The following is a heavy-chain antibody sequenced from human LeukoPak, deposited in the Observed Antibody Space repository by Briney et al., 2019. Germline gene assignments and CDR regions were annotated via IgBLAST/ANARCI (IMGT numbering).Heavy chain of an antibody. CDR2: ISGSGGST. CDR1: GFTFSSYA. J-gene: IGHJ4*02. V-gene: IGHV3-23*01. CDR3: ARDYYYDSSGYYSEMHY. Sequence: PGGSLRLSCAASGFTFSSYAMSWVRQAPGKGLEWVSAISGSGGSTYYADSVKGRFTISRDNSKNTLYLQMNSLRAEDTAVYYCARDYYYDSSGYYSEMHYWGQGTLVTVSS. D-gene: IGHD3-22*01.